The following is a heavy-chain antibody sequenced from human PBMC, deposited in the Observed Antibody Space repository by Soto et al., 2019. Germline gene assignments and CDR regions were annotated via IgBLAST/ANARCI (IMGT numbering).Heavy chain of an antibody. CDR1: GGSVRRGNYY. CDR3: ARADYATGSYYPDY. D-gene: IGHD3-10*01. CDR2: ISNSGRT. V-gene: IGHV4-31*03. Sequence: QVQLQESGPGLVKPSQTLSLTCTVSGGSVRRGNYYWSWIGQFPGKGLEWIGYISNSGRTHYNPSLMSRITIFVDTSKHHFFLELRSVTAADTALYYCARADYATGSYYPDYWGQGTLVTVSS. J-gene: IGHJ4*02.